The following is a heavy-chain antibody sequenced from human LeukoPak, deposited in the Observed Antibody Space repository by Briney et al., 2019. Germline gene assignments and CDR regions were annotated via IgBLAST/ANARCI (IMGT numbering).Heavy chain of an antibody. V-gene: IGHV3-30*04. CDR1: GFTVGSNT. J-gene: IGHJ2*01. CDR2: IPHDGRNK. CDR3: ARDRFPSSGWYWYFDL. D-gene: IGHD6-19*01. Sequence: PGGSLRLSCAASGFTVGSNTMSWVRQAPGKGLEWVANIPHDGRNKYYADSVKGRFTISRDNSMNTLYLQVNSLRVEDTAVYYCARDRFPSSGWYWYFDLWGRGTLVTVSS.